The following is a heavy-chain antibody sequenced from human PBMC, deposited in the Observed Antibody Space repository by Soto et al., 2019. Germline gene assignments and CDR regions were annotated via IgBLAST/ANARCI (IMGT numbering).Heavy chain of an antibody. D-gene: IGHD6-19*01. Sequence: GGSLRLSCAASGFTFSSYWMSWVRQAPGKGLEWVANIKQDGSEKYYVDSVKGRFTISRDNAKNSLYLQMNSLRAEDTAVYYCARDQSRTIAVAGIFDYWGQGTLVTVSS. V-gene: IGHV3-7*01. CDR1: GFTFSSYW. J-gene: IGHJ4*02. CDR3: ARDQSRTIAVAGIFDY. CDR2: IKQDGSEK.